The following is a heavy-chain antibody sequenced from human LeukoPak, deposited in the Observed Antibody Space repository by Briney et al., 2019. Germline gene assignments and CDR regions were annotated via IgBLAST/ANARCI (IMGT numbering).Heavy chain of an antibody. CDR1: GASISSYH. D-gene: IGHD1/OR15-1a*01. CDR3: ARGTGGWYFDL. CDR2: LYNSVNT. J-gene: IGHJ2*01. V-gene: IGHV4-4*07. Sequence: SETLSLTCTVSGASISSYHWSWIRQPAGKGLEWIGRLYNSVNTNYNPSLKSRVTMSVDTSKNQFSLKLDSVTAADTAVYYCARGTGGWYFDLWGRGTLVTVSS.